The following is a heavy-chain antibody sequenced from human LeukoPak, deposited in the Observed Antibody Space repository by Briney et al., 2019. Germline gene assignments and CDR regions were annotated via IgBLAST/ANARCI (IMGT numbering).Heavy chain of an antibody. D-gene: IGHD2-2*01. CDR1: GGYISSSSYY. J-gene: IGHJ2*01. CDR3: ARRVKDPGEVGPAARSLYFDL. V-gene: IGHV4-39*01. Sequence: SETLALNCTVSGGYISSSSYYLDWMRQPPGTGLVWLASIYHSGSTYYNPSLKSRVTISVDTSKNQFSLKLNSVTAADTAVYQCARRVKDPGEVGPAARSLYFDLWGRGTLVTVSS. CDR2: IYHSGST.